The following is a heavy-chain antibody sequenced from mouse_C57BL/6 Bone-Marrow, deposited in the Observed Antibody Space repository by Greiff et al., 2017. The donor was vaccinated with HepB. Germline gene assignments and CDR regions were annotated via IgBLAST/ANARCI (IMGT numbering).Heavy chain of an antibody. CDR2: INPSTGGT. CDR3: ARRLITTVGPMDY. J-gene: IGHJ4*01. D-gene: IGHD1-1*01. CDR1: GYSFTGYY. V-gene: IGHV1-42*01. Sequence: VQLQQSGPELVKPGASVKISCKASGYSFTGYYMNWVKQSPEKSLEWIGEINPSTGGTTYNQKFKAKATLTVDKSSSTAYMQLKSLTSEDSAVYYGARRLITTVGPMDYWGQGTSVTVSS.